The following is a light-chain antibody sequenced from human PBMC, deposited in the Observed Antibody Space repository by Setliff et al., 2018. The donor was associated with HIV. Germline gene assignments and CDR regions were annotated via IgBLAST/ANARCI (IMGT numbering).Light chain of an antibody. J-gene: IGLJ1*01. Sequence: ALTQPRSVSGSPGQSVTFSCSGSGSDIGAYNYVSWYQQHPGKAPKLIVSDVIRRPSGVPDRFSGSKSGNTASLTISGLQAEDEAEYYCCSYAGSYRYIFGSGTKVTVL. V-gene: IGLV2-11*01. CDR2: DVI. CDR1: GSDIGAYNY. CDR3: CSYAGSYRYI.